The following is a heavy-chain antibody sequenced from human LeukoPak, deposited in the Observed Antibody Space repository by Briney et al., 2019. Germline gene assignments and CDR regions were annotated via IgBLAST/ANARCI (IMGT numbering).Heavy chain of an antibody. J-gene: IGHJ4*02. CDR2: IKQDGSEK. D-gene: IGHD3-10*01. CDR3: ARGAYYGSGSPQNS. CDR1: GFTFSSYW. Sequence: GGSLRLSCAASGFTFSSYWMSWVRQAPGKGLEWVANIKQDGSEKHYVDSVKDRFTISKDNTKNSLYLQMNSLRAEDTAVYYCARGAYYGSGSPQNSWGQGTLVTVSS. V-gene: IGHV3-7*01.